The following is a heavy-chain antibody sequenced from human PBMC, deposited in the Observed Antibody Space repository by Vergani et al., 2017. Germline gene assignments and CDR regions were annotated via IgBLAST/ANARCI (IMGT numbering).Heavy chain of an antibody. Sequence: QLQLQVSGPGLVKPSETLSLTCTVSGGSISSSSYYWGWIRQPPGKGLEWIGSIYYSGSTYYNPSLKSRVTISVDTSKNQFSLKLSSVTAADTAVYYCARHATVTTAFGYWGQGTLVTVSS. D-gene: IGHD4-17*01. J-gene: IGHJ4*02. CDR3: ARHATVTTAFGY. CDR1: GGSISSSSYY. CDR2: IYYSGST. V-gene: IGHV4-39*01.